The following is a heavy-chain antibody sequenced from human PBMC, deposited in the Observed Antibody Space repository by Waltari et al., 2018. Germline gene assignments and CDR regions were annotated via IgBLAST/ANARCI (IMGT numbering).Heavy chain of an antibody. CDR2: IYYGGST. CDR1: GGPTTSSTSY. CDR3: ARHVLGPYYNTILPPNY. V-gene: IGHV4-39*01. J-gene: IGHJ4*03. D-gene: IGHD3-22*01. Sequence: QLQLQESGPGLVKPSETLSPPCTVPGGPTTSSTSYWGGTRHPPGKGLEWVGSIYYGGSTYYNPSLNSRVTISVDTSKNQFSLKLSSLTAADTAVYFCARHVLGPYYNTILPPNYWGQGTLVTVSS.